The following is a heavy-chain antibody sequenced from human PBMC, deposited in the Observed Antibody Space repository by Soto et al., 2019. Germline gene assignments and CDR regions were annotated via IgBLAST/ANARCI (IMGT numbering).Heavy chain of an antibody. CDR1: GGIFNTYA. CDR3: ARDRDFYGKGYYETPIDL. J-gene: IGHJ4*02. Sequence: QVQLVQSGPEVKEPGSSVKLTCKVSGGIFNTYAISWLRQAPGQGLEWMGGILPIFGTPNYAQRFQGRVPTAADESTRTAYMELSRLRSDDTAVYYCARDRDFYGKGYYETPIDLWCQRTLFPVPS. D-gene: IGHD3-10*01. CDR2: ILPIFGTP. V-gene: IGHV1-69*01.